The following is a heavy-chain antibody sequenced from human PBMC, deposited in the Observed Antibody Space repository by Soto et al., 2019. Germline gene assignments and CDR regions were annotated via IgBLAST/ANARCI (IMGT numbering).Heavy chain of an antibody. V-gene: IGHV4-39*01. J-gene: IGHJ4*02. CDR2: IYYSGST. CDR1: GGSISSSSYY. CDR3: ARHPYYYYDSSGETTDY. D-gene: IGHD3-22*01. Sequence: QLQLQESGPGLVKPSETLSLICTVSGGSISSSSYYWGWIRQPPGKGLEWIGSIYYSGSTYYNPSLQSRVTISVDTSKNQFSLKLSSVTAADTAVYYCARHPYYYYDSSGETTDYWGQGTLVTVSS.